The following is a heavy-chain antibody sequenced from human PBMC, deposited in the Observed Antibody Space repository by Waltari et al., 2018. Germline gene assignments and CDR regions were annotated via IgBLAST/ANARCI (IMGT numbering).Heavy chain of an antibody. CDR2: IKSKTDGGTA. V-gene: IGHV3-15*01. CDR1: GITFTNAW. J-gene: IGHJ4*02. CDR3: GTEYYTYFDY. D-gene: IGHD1-26*01. Sequence: EVQLVESGGGLVEPGGSLKLSCAASGITFTNAWVKWVRQAPGKGLEWVGRIKSKTDGGTADYAAPVKGRFTISRDDSKKTLYLQMNSLKTEDTAIYYCGTEYYTYFDYWGQGTLVTVSS.